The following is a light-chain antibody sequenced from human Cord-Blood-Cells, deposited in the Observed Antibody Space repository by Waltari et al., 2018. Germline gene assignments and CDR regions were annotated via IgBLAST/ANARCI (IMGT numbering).Light chain of an antibody. V-gene: IGKV1-33*01. Sequence: DIQMTQSPSSLSASVGDRVHITCQASQDISNYLNWYQQKPGKAPKLLIYDASNLETGVPSRFSGSGSGTDFTFTISSLQPEDIATYYYQQYDNLPLTFGGGTKVEIK. CDR3: QQYDNLPLT. J-gene: IGKJ4*01. CDR2: DAS. CDR1: QDISNY.